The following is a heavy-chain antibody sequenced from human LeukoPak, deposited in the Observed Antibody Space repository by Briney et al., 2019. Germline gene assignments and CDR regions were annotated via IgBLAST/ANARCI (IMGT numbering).Heavy chain of an antibody. CDR3: AKVDEPLQAGPDY. V-gene: IGHV3-23*01. Sequence: GGSLRLSCAASGFTFSSYAMSWVRQAPGKGLEWVSAISGSGGSTYYADSVKGRFTISRDNSKNTLYLQTNSLRAEDTAVYYCAKVDEPLQAGPDYWGQGTLVTVSS. CDR2: ISGSGGST. J-gene: IGHJ4*02. D-gene: IGHD1-1*01. CDR1: GFTFSSYA.